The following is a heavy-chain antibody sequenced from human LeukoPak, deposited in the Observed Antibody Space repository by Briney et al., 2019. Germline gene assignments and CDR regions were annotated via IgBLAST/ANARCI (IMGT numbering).Heavy chain of an antibody. J-gene: IGHJ4*01. CDR3: ARRGYCSTTSCRYFDY. V-gene: IGHV5-51*01. CDR1: GYSFTSYW. D-gene: IGHD2-2*01. Sequence: GESLKIFCQGSGYSFTSYWIGWVRQMPGNGLEWMGIIHPTDSDTRYSPSFQGQVTISADKSITTAYLQWSSLKASDTAMYYCARRGYCSTTSCRYFDYWGQGTLVTVSS. CDR2: IHPTDSDT.